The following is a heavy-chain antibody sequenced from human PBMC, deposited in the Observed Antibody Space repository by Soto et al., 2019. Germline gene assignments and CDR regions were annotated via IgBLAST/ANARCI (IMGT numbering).Heavy chain of an antibody. V-gene: IGHV4-30-2*06. CDR1: GGTITSGRSS. CDR2: IYHSGST. Sequence: QLQLQESGSGLVKPSQTLSLTCSVSGGTITSGRSSWNWIRQLPGKGLEWIAYIYHSGSTYYNPSLKSRVTISVDRSENQFSLKLTSVTAADTAVYYCVRESVASGPNYFDTWGPGTLVIVSS. CDR3: VRESVASGPNYFDT. D-gene: IGHD6-6*01. J-gene: IGHJ5*02.